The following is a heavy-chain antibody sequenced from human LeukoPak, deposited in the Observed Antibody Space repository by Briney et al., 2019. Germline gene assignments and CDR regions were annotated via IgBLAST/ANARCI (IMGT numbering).Heavy chain of an antibody. CDR1: GYTFTGYY. D-gene: IGHD3-10*01. J-gene: IGHJ4*02. V-gene: IGHV1-2*02. CDR2: INPNSGGT. Sequence: ASVKVSCKASGYTFTGYYMHWVRQAPGQGLEWMGWINPNSGGTNYAQKFQGRVTMTRDTSISTAYMELSRLRSDDTAVYYCARGITMVRGVILSYYFDYWGQGTLVTVSS. CDR3: ARGITMVRGVILSYYFDY.